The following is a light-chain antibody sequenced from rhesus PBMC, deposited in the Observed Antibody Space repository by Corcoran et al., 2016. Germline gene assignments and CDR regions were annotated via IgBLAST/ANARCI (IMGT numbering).Light chain of an antibody. CDR3: QQSSNLWT. V-gene: IGKV3-24*04. Sequence: ETVVTQSPATLALSPGERATLSGRASQSVGSYLAWYQQKPGQAPRLLIYGASSRATGIPDRFRCRGSGTDFHRAISSLEPEGVGVYYCQQSSNLWTFGQGTKVDIK. J-gene: IGKJ1*01. CDR2: GAS. CDR1: QSVGSY.